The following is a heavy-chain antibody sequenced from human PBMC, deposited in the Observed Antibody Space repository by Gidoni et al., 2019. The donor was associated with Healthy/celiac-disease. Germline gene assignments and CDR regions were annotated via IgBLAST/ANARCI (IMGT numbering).Heavy chain of an antibody. CDR1: GGSISSSSYY. CDR2: IYYSGST. CDR3: APGGYDDILTGYSG. V-gene: IGHV4-39*01. J-gene: IGHJ4*02. Sequence: QLQLQESGPGLVKPSETLSLTCTVSGGSISSSSYYWGWIRQPPGKGLEWIGSIYYSGSTYYNPSLKSRVTISVDTSKNQFSLKLSSVTAADTAVYYCAPGGYDDILTGYSGWGQGTLVTVSS. D-gene: IGHD3-9*01.